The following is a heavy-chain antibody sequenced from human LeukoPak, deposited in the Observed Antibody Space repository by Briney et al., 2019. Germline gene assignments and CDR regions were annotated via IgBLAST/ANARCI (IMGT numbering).Heavy chain of an antibody. V-gene: IGHV3-7*01. D-gene: IGHD1-14*01. Sequence: GVSLRLSCAASGFTFSSFLMTWARQAPGKGLEWVARISQDGSQRYNVDSAKGRFTISRDNAKNSLYLQMNSLRAEDTAMYYCSRDPDRRSDYWGQGTLVTVSS. J-gene: IGHJ4*02. CDR2: ISQDGSQR. CDR3: SRDPDRRSDY. CDR1: GFTFSSFL.